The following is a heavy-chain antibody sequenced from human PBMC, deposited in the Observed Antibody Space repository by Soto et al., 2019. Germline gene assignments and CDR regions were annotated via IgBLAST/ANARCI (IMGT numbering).Heavy chain of an antibody. D-gene: IGHD1-26*01. Sequence: GSLRLSCAASGFTFSTSWMSWVRQAPGKGLEWVANIKQDETEKYYVESVKGRFTISRDNAKNSLYLQMNSLRAEDTAVYYCARLVSAAANDYWGQGTLVTVSS. CDR2: IKQDETEK. V-gene: IGHV3-7*04. CDR1: GFTFSTSW. CDR3: ARLVSAAANDY. J-gene: IGHJ4*02.